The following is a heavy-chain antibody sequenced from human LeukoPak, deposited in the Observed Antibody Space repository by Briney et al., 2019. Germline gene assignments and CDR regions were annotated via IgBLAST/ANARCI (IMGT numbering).Heavy chain of an antibody. Sequence: GGSLRLSCAASGFTVSSNYMSWVRQAPGKGLEWVSVIYSGGSTYYADSVKGRFTISRDNSKNTLYLQMNSLRAEDTAVYYCARGHRSQRRITIVGVAPYYFDYWGQGTLVTVSS. CDR3: ARGHRSQRRITIVGVAPYYFDY. CDR1: GFTVSSNY. CDR2: IYSGGST. D-gene: IGHD3-3*01. V-gene: IGHV3-66*02. J-gene: IGHJ4*02.